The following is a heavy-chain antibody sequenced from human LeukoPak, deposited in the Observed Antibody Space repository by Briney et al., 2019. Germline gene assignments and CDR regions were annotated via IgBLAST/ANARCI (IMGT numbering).Heavy chain of an antibody. D-gene: IGHD2-2*01. CDR3: ARWIVVVPSVEEYFHP. CDR2: IKEDGSEK. V-gene: IGHV3-7*01. CDR1: GFTFSSYW. Sequence: PGGSLRLSCAASGFTFSSYWMSWVRQAPGKGLEWVANIKEDGSEKYYVDSVKGRLTISRDNAKNSLYLQMNSLRAEDTAVYYCARWIVVVPSVEEYFHPWGQGTLVTVSS. J-gene: IGHJ1*01.